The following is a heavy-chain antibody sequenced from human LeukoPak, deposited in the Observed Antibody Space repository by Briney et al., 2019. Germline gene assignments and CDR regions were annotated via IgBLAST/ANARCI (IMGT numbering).Heavy chain of an antibody. D-gene: IGHD1-26*01. J-gene: IGHJ3*02. CDR2: IYYSGST. V-gene: IGHV4-59*12. CDR3: ARGHPVGATDAFDI. Sequence: SETLSLTCTVSGGSISSYYWSWIRQPPGKGLEWIGYIYYSGSTNYNPSLKSRVTISVDTSKNQFSLKLSSVTAADTAVYYCARGHPVGATDAFDIWGQGTMVTVSS. CDR1: GGSISSYY.